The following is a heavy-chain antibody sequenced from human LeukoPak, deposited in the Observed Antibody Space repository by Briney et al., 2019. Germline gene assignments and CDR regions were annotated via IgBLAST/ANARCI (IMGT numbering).Heavy chain of an antibody. CDR2: INPNSGGT. J-gene: IGHJ4*02. V-gene: IGHV1-2*02. D-gene: IGHD3-22*01. Sequence: ASVKVSCKASGYTFSGYHMHWVRQAPGQGLEWMGWINPNSGGTKYAQKFQGRVTMTRDTSISTVYMELSRLRSDDTAVYYCARAGEGITMMDFDYWGQGTLVTVSS. CDR1: GYTFSGYH. CDR3: ARAGEGITMMDFDY.